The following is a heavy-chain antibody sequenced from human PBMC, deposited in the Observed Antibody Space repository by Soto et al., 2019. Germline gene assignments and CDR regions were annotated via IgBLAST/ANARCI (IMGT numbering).Heavy chain of an antibody. Sequence: QVHLVESGGGVVQPGRSLRLSCAASGFSFSSSGMHWFRQAPGKGLEWVAVIWYDGNKKYYGDSVRGRFTISRDHSKKTLYLQLTSLRAEDTAVYYCAMDATGLLDYWGQGTLVTVSS. V-gene: IGHV3-33*03. J-gene: IGHJ4*02. CDR1: GFSFSSSG. CDR2: IWYDGNKK. CDR3: AMDATGLLDY. D-gene: IGHD2-8*02.